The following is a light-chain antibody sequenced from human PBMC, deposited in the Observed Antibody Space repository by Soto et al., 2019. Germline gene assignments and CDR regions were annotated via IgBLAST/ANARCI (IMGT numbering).Light chain of an antibody. CDR1: SSNIGAGYD. V-gene: IGLV1-40*01. J-gene: IGLJ1*01. Sequence: QSVLTQPPSVSGAPGQRVTISCTGSSSNIGAGYDVHWYQQLPGTAPKLIIYGTTNRPSGVPDRFSGSKSGTPASLAITGLQAEDEADYYCQSYGGTLSGSYVFGVGTKVTVL. CDR3: QSYGGTLSGSYV. CDR2: GTT.